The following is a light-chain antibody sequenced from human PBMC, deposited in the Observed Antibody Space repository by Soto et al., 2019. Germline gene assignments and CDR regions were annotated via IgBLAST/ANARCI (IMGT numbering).Light chain of an antibody. V-gene: IGLV1-44*01. CDR1: SSNIGTYT. CDR2: TDY. J-gene: IGLJ3*02. Sequence: QSVLTQPPSASGTPGQRVTISCSGTSSNIGTYTVNWYQQHPGTAPKLLIYTDYQRPSGVPDRFSGSKSGTSASLAINGLHSEDEADYYCASWDDNLNGGVFGGGTKVTVL. CDR3: ASWDDNLNGGV.